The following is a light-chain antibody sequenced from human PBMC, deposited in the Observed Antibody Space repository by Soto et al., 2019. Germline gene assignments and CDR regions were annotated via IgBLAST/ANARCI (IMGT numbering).Light chain of an antibody. CDR2: GAS. V-gene: IGKV3-20*01. CDR3: QQYGSSPT. J-gene: IGKJ1*01. Sequence: EIVMAQSPATLSVSPGERDTVSCRASQSVSSNLAWYQQKPGQAPRLLIYGASYRAAGIPDRFSGSGSGTDFTLTIGRLEPEDFAVYYCQQYGSSPTFGQGTKVDI. CDR1: QSVSSN.